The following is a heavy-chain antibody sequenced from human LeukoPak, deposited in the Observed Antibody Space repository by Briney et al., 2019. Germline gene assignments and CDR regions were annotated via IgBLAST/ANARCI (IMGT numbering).Heavy chain of an antibody. CDR3: ARDPEGGACDY. J-gene: IGHJ4*02. CDR1: GFSFSGSW. V-gene: IGHV3-7*01. Sequence: GGSLRLSCATSGFSFSGSWMSWLRQAPGKGLEWVANIKEDGRLIYYVDSVKGRFTISRDNAKNSVYLQMNSPRVEDTAVYYCARDPEGGACDYWGQGTLVTVSS. D-gene: IGHD1-26*01. CDR2: IKEDGRLI.